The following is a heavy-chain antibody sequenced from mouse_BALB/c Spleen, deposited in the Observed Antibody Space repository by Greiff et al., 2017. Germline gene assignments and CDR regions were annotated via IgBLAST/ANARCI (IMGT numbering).Heavy chain of an antibody. CDR3: ARDGNPTHYFDY. Sequence: EVKVVESGGGLVQPGGSRKLSCAASGFTFSSFGMHWVRQAPEKGLEWVAYISSGSSTIYYADTVKGRFTISRDNPKNTLFLQMTSLRSEDTAMYYCARDGNPTHYFDYWGQGTTLTVSS. D-gene: IGHD1-1*01. CDR1: GFTFSSFG. V-gene: IGHV5-17*02. CDR2: ISSGSSTI. J-gene: IGHJ2*01.